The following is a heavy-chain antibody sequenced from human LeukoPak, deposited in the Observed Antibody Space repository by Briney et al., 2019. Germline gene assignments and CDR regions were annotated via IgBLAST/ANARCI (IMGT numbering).Heavy chain of an antibody. CDR1: GGSISSSNW. J-gene: IGHJ3*02. CDR3: ARYSGSYPHDAFDI. V-gene: IGHV4-4*02. CDR2: IYYSGST. D-gene: IGHD1-26*01. Sequence: SGTLSLTCAVSGGSISSSNWWSWVRQPPGKGLEWIGYIYYSGSTSYNPSLKGRVTISVDTSKNHFSLKLSSVTAADTTVYYCARYSGSYPHDAFDIWGQGTMVTVSS.